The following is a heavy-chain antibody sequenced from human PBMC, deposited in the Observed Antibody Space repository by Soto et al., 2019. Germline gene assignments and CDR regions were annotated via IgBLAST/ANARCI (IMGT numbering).Heavy chain of an antibody. V-gene: IGHV4-39*01. CDR3: ATLWGQD. CDR2: NYYSGST. Sequence: QLQLQESGPGLVKPSETLSLTCTVSGGSISSSSYYWGWRRQPPGKGLGRSGRNYYSGSTYYNPSLKSRITITADTSKNQCPRTPSTGTAADAAVYYCATLWGQDWGQGTLVTVSS. J-gene: IGHJ4*02. D-gene: IGHD3-10*01. CDR1: GGSISSSSYY.